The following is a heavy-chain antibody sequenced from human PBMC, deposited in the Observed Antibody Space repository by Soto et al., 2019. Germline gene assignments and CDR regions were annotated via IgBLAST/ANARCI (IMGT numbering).Heavy chain of an antibody. Sequence: GGSLRRSCAASGFTFSSYAMHWVRQAPGKGLEWVAVISYDGSNKYYADSVKGRFTISRDNSKNTLYLQMNSLRAEDTAVYYCTRDGEYSSTYYYYYGMDVWGQGTTVTVS. D-gene: IGHD6-6*01. V-gene: IGHV3-30-3*01. CDR2: ISYDGSNK. CDR1: GFTFSSYA. J-gene: IGHJ6*02. CDR3: TRDGEYSSTYYYYYGMDV.